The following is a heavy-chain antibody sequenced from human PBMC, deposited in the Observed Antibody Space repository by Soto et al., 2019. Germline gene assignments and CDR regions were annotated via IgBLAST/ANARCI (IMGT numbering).Heavy chain of an antibody. CDR3: ARRLFYSNWFDP. CDR2: IYYSGST. V-gene: IGHV4-39*01. D-gene: IGHD4-4*01. CDR1: GGSISSSSYY. J-gene: IGHJ5*02. Sequence: TSETLSLTCTVSGGSISSSSYYWGWIRQPPGKGLEWIGSIYYSGSTYYNPSLKSRVTISVDTSKNQFSLKLSSVTAADTAVYYCARRLFYSNWFDPWGQGTLVTVSS.